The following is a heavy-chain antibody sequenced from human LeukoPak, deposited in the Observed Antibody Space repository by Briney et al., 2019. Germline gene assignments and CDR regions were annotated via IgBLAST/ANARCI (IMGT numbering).Heavy chain of an antibody. CDR2: LSTTGAT. CDR1: GASISSHY. Sequence: PSETLSLTCTVSGASISSHYWSWIRQPAGKGLEWIGRLSTTGATNYSPSLRSRVTLSRDTSRNQFSLKLNSVTAADTAIYYCAREADMARPFDYWGQGTTVTVSS. CDR3: AREADMARPFDY. J-gene: IGHJ4*03. D-gene: IGHD5-24*01. V-gene: IGHV4-4*07.